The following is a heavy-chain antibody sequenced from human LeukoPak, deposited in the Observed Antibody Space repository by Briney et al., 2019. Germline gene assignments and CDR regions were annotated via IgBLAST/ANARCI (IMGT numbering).Heavy chain of an antibody. V-gene: IGHV4-4*02. D-gene: IGHD5-18*01. CDR3: ARTTEGGYTYGYFYYYYMDV. CDR1: GGSISSSNW. Sequence: SGTLSLTCAVSGGSISSSNWWSWVRQPPGKGLEWIGEIYRSGSTNYNPSLKSRVTISIDKSQNQFSLKLSSVTAADTAVYYCARTTEGGYTYGYFYYYYMDVWGKGTTVTISS. J-gene: IGHJ6*03. CDR2: IYRSGST.